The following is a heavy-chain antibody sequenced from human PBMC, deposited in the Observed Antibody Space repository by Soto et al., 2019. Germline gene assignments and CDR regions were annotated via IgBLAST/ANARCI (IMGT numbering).Heavy chain of an antibody. CDR1: GGSISSGGYY. V-gene: IGHV4-31*03. D-gene: IGHD4-4*01. CDR3: ARSYSNYNRDYYYGMDV. Sequence: QVQLQESGPGLVKPSQTLSLTCTVSGGSISSGGYYWSWIRQHPGKGLGWIGYIYYSGSTYYNPSLQSRVTISVDTSKNQFSLKLSSVTAADTAVYYCARSYSNYNRDYYYGMDVWGQGTTVTVSS. J-gene: IGHJ6*02. CDR2: IYYSGST.